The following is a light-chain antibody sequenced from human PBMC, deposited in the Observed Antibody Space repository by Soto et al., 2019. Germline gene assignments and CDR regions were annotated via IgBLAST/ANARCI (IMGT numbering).Light chain of an antibody. Sequence: DIQMTQSPSTLSGSVGDRVTITCRASQTISSWLAWYQQKPGKAPKLLIYKASTLKSGVPSRFSGSGSGTEFTLTISSLVPEDFAVYYCQQYGDSPVTFGQGTKVDIK. CDR2: KAS. J-gene: IGKJ1*01. CDR1: QTISSW. V-gene: IGKV1-5*03. CDR3: QQYGDSPVT.